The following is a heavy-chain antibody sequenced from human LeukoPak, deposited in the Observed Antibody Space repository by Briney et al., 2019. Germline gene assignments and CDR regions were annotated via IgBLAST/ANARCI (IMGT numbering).Heavy chain of an antibody. J-gene: IGHJ4*02. CDR2: IISKSDGGTT. Sequence: GGSLRLSCAASGFTFSNAWMSWVRQAPGKGLEWIGRIISKSDGGTTDYAAPVKDRFIISRDDSKGTLYLQLNSLRTDDTAVYYCLAQYYFDYWGRGTLVTVSS. CDR3: LAQYYFDY. D-gene: IGHD5-24*01. CDR1: GFTFSNAW. V-gene: IGHV3-15*01.